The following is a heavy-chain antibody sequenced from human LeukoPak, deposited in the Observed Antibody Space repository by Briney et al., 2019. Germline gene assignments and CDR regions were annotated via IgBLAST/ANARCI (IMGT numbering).Heavy chain of an antibody. Sequence: ASVKVSCKASGDTFSSYAISWVRQAPGQGLEWMGGIIPIFGTANYAQKFQGRVTITADESTSTAYMELSSLRSEDTAVYYCAREGRTGYSSGWLDYWGQGTLVTVSS. J-gene: IGHJ4*02. CDR2: IIPIFGTA. CDR1: GDTFSSYA. V-gene: IGHV1-69*13. CDR3: AREGRTGYSSGWLDY. D-gene: IGHD6-19*01.